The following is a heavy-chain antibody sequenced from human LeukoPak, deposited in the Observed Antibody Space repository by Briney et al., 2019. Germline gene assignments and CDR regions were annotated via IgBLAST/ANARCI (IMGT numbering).Heavy chain of an antibody. Sequence: GGSLTLSCEVAGFSFNSYTMTWVRQAPGKGLEWVSSISSDGSYINYTAPEKRRITISRDNAKNSLYLQMNNLKAEDMAVYYCARAWGPKQRGCRYFDYWGQGTLVPVSS. CDR3: ARAWGPKQRGCRYFDY. CDR2: ISSDGSYI. D-gene: IGHD1/OR15-1a*01. CDR1: GFSFNSYT. V-gene: IGHV3-21*01. J-gene: IGHJ4*02.